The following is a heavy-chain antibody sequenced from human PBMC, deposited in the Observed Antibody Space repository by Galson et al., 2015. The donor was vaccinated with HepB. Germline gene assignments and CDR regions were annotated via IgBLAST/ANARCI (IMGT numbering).Heavy chain of an antibody. CDR2: IRCDGSNG. CDR3: ARLQRLPPDNYYDGMDV. CDR1: GFPFSSSG. Sequence: SLRLSCAASGFPFSSSGMHWVRPAPGTGPAWVAVIRCDGSNGYHAASVQGRFTLSRDNSKNTLYLQLNSLRAEDTAVDYCARLQRLPPDNYYDGMDVWGQGTTVIVSS. D-gene: IGHD3-9*01. V-gene: IGHV3-33*01. J-gene: IGHJ6*02.